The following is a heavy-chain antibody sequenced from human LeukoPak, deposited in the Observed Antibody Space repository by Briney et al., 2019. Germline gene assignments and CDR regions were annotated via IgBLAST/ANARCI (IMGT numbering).Heavy chain of an antibody. D-gene: IGHD4-17*01. Sequence: PGGSLRLSCAASGFTFSRQWMSWVRQAPGKGLEWVANINPDGSDKYYVDSVKGRFTISRDNAKSSLYLQMNSLRAEDTAVYYCAKLPCGDYNHHWGEGTLVTVSS. CDR2: INPDGSDK. J-gene: IGHJ5*02. CDR3: AKLPCGDYNHH. CDR1: GFTFSRQW. V-gene: IGHV3-7*05.